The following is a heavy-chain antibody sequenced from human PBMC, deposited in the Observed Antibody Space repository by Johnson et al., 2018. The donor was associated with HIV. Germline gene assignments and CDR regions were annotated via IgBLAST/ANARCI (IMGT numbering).Heavy chain of an antibody. CDR3: ARDGGIQLWSAFDI. D-gene: IGHD5-18*01. V-gene: IGHV3-23*04. Sequence: EVQLVESGGGVVQPGRSLRLSCAASGFTFSSYAMHWVRQAPGKGLEWVSAISGSGGSTYYADSVKGRSTISRDNSKNTLYLQMNSLRAEDTAVYYCARDGGIQLWSAFDIWGQGTMVTVSS. CDR1: GFTFSSYA. J-gene: IGHJ3*02. CDR2: ISGSGGST.